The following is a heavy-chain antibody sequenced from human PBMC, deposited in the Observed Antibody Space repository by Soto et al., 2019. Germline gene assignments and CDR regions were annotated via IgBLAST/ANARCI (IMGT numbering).Heavy chain of an antibody. V-gene: IGHV3-7*01. CDR3: ERCPIVATIDAFDI. Sequence: EVQLVESGGGLVQPGGSLRLSCAASGFTFSSYWMSWVRQAPGKGLEWVANIKQDGSEKYYVDSVKGRFTISRDNAKNSLYLQMNSLRAEDTAVYYCERCPIVATIDAFDIWGQGTMVTVSS. D-gene: IGHD5-12*01. J-gene: IGHJ3*02. CDR2: IKQDGSEK. CDR1: GFTFSSYW.